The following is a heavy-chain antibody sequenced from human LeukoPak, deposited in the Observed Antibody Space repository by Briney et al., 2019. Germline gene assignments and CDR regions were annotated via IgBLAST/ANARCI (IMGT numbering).Heavy chain of an antibody. CDR2: IYYSGST. J-gene: IGHJ3*02. CDR1: GGSISSSSYY. CDR3: ARSTIWFGELPAI. V-gene: IGHV4-39*07. Sequence: SETLSLTRTVSGGSISSSSYYWGWIRQPPGKGLEWIGSIYYSGSTYYNPSLKSRVTISVDTSKNQFSLKLSSVTAADTAVYYCARSTIWFGELPAIWGQGTMVTVSS. D-gene: IGHD3-10*01.